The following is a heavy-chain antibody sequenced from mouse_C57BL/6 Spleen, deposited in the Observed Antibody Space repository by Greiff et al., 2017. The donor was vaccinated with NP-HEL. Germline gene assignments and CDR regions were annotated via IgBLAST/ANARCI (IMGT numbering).Heavy chain of an antibody. CDR2: INPSSGYT. J-gene: IGHJ2*01. V-gene: IGHV1-4*01. Sequence: VQLQQSGAELARPGASVKMSCKASGYTFTSYTMHWVKQRPGQGLEWIGYINPSSGYTKYNQKFKDKATLTADKSSSTAYMQLSSLTSEASAVYYCASTVVEGYWGQGTTLTVSS. CDR1: GYTFTSYT. D-gene: IGHD1-1*01. CDR3: ASTVVEGY.